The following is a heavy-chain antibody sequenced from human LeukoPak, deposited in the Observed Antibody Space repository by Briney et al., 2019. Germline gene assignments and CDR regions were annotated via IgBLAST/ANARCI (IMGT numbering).Heavy chain of an antibody. Sequence: PSETLSLTCTVSGGSISSYYWSWIRQPPGKGLEWIGYIYYSGSTNYNPSLKSRVTISVDMSKNQFSLKLSSVTAADTAVYYCARHQGHSSGWYYFDYWGQGTLVTVSS. CDR3: ARHQGHSSGWYYFDY. CDR2: IYYSGST. CDR1: GGSISSYY. D-gene: IGHD6-19*01. J-gene: IGHJ4*02. V-gene: IGHV4-59*08.